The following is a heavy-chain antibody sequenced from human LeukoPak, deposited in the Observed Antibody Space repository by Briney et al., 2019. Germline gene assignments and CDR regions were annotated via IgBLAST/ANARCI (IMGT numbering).Heavy chain of an antibody. CDR2: IYYSGST. J-gene: IGHJ4*02. Sequence: SETLPLTCTVSGGSISSSSYYWGWIRQPPGKGLEWIGSIYYSGSTNYNPSLKSRVTISVDTSKNQFSLKLSSVTAADTAVYYCASSTNYDILTGFDYWGQGTLVTVSS. CDR1: GGSISSSSYY. V-gene: IGHV4-39*07. CDR3: ASSTNYDILTGFDY. D-gene: IGHD3-9*01.